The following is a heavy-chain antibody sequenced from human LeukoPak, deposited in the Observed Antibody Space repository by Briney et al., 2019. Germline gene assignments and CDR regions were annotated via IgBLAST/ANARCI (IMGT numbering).Heavy chain of an antibody. CDR2: ISGSGGST. CDR3: AKDLATYYYDSSGYHGPFDP. V-gene: IGHV3-23*01. J-gene: IGHJ5*02. Sequence: GGSLRLSCVASGFTFSSYAVSWVRQAPGKGLEWVSVISGSGGSTYYADSVKGRFTISRDNSKNTLYLQMNSLRAEDTAVHYCAKDLATYYYDSSGYHGPFDPWGQGTLVTVSS. CDR1: GFTFSSYA. D-gene: IGHD3-22*01.